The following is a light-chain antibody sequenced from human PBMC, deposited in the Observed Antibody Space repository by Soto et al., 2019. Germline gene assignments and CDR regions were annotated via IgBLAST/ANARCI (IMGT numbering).Light chain of an antibody. CDR2: GAS. J-gene: IGKJ5*01. CDR1: QSVSSS. CDR3: QQNNTWPHFT. V-gene: IGKV3D-15*01. Sequence: EIVLTQCAGTVYLSPGERATLSCRASQSVSSSSLAWYQQKFGQAPRLLIYGASTRATGIPDRFSGSGSGTQFTLTISRPQSEDSAVYFCQQNNTWPHFTFGQGTLLEIK.